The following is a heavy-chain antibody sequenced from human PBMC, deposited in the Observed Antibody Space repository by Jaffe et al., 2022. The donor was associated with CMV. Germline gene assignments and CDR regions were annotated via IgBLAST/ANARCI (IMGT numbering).Heavy chain of an antibody. Sequence: EVQLVESGGGLVQPGGSLRLSCAASGFTFSSYEMNWVRQAPGKGLEWVSYISSSGSTIYYADSVKGRFTISRDNAKNSLYLQMNSLRAEDTAVYYCARDLWFGRYNWFDPWGQGTLVTVSS. CDR2: ISSSGSTI. J-gene: IGHJ5*02. CDR3: ARDLWFGRYNWFDP. D-gene: IGHD3-10*01. V-gene: IGHV3-48*03. CDR1: GFTFSSYE.